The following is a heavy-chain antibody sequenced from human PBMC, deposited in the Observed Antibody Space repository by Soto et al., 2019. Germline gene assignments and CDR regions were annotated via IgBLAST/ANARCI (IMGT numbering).Heavy chain of an antibody. Sequence: GESLKISCTTSGYSFTSYYITWVRQMPGEGLECMGTIAPGDSYSNYNPSFQGHVTISADNSISTAYLQWSSLKASDTGIYYCATMSSGWSYWGQGTQVTVSS. CDR1: GYSFTSYY. V-gene: IGHV5-10-1*01. CDR3: ATMSSGWSY. J-gene: IGHJ4*02. D-gene: IGHD6-19*01. CDR2: IAPGDSYS.